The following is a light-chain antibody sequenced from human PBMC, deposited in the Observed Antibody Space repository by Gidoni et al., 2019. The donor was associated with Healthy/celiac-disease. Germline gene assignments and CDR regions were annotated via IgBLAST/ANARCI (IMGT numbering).Light chain of an antibody. CDR1: SSDVGSYNL. Sequence: QSALTQPASVSGSPGQSITISCTGTSSDVGSYNLVSWYQQYPGKAPKVRIYEVSKRPSGVSYRFSGSKSGYTASLTISGLQAEDEADYYCCSYADGNSWVFGGGTKLTVL. J-gene: IGLJ3*02. CDR3: CSYADGNSWV. CDR2: EVS. V-gene: IGLV2-23*02.